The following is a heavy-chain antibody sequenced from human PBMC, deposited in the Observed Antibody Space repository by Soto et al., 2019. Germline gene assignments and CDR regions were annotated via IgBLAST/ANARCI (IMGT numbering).Heavy chain of an antibody. CDR1: GYSFSDYG. CDR3: ARFKYSGYGTYYYYYMDV. CDR2: ISAYNNKT. D-gene: IGHD5-12*01. Sequence: GQLVQSGAEVKKPGDSVNVSCKASGYSFSDYGISWVRQAPGQGLQWMGWISAYNNKTNSARKFQGRVSMTIDTSTNTAYMELRSLRSDDTAVYYCARFKYSGYGTYYYYYMDVWGKGTTVTVSS. V-gene: IGHV1-18*01. J-gene: IGHJ6*03.